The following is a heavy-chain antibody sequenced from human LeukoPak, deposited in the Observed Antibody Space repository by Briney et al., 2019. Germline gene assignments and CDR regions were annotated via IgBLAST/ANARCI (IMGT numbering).Heavy chain of an antibody. D-gene: IGHD6-13*01. CDR3: ASSSSSWYQPDY. J-gene: IGHJ4*02. Sequence: GASVKVSCKASGGTFSSYAISWVRQAPGQGLEWMGRINPNSGGTNYAQKFQGRVTMTRDTSISTAYMELSRLRSDDTAVYYCASSSSSWYQPDYWGQGTLVTVSS. CDR2: INPNSGGT. V-gene: IGHV1-2*06. CDR1: GGTFSSYA.